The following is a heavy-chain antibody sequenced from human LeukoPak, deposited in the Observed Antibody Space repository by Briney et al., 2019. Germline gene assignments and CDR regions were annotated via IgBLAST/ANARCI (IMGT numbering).Heavy chain of an antibody. J-gene: IGHJ6*02. CDR1: GGSISSGGYY. CDR3: ARGFRPGGMDV. CDR2: IYHSGST. D-gene: IGHD2-21*01. Sequence: PSQTLSLTCTVSGGSISSGGYYWSWLRQPPGKGLEWIGYIYHSGSTYYNPSLKSRVTISVDTSKNQFSLKLSSVTAADTAVYYCARGFRPGGMDVWGQGTTVTVSS. V-gene: IGHV4-30-2*01.